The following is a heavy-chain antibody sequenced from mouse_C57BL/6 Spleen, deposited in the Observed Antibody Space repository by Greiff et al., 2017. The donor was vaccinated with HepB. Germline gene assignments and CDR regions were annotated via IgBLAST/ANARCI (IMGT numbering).Heavy chain of an antibody. CDR2: IDPSDSET. D-gene: IGHD1-1*01. J-gene: IGHJ2*01. V-gene: IGHV1-52*01. CDR1: GYTFTSYW. Sequence: VQLQQSGAELVRPGSSVKLSCKASGYTFTSYWMHWVKQRPIQGLEWIGNIDPSDSETHYNQKFKDKATLTVDKSSSTAYMQLSSLTSEDSAVYYCARGDYGSRRWNYFDYWGQGTTLTVSS. CDR3: ARGDYGSRRWNYFDY.